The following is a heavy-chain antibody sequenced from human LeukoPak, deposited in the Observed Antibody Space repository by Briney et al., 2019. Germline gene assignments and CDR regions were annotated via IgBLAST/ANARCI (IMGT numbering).Heavy chain of an antibody. CDR2: ISSSGSTI. D-gene: IGHD3-10*01. Sequence: GGSLRLSCAASGFTFSDYYMSRIRQAPGKGLEWVSYISSSGSTIYYADSVKGRFTISRDNAKNSLYLQMNSLRAEDTAVYYCARPYGSGSYYFDYWGQGTLVTVSS. V-gene: IGHV3-11*04. J-gene: IGHJ4*02. CDR1: GFTFSDYY. CDR3: ARPYGSGSYYFDY.